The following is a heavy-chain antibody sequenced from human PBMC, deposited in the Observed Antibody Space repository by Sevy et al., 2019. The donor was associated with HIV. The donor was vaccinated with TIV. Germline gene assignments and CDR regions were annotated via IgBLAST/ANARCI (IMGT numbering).Heavy chain of an antibody. CDR3: ARGREVATLLGFFDT. D-gene: IGHD3-16*01. J-gene: IGHJ4*02. CDR1: GGSIGGYY. V-gene: IGHV4-34*01. CDR2: ISHSGAT. Sequence: SETLSLTCAVRGGSIGGYYWSWIRQAPGKGPEWIGEISHSGATNYSPSLASRVTISVDTSNKQLSLRLTSLTAADSGKYFCARGREVATLLGFFDTWGPGTLVTVSS.